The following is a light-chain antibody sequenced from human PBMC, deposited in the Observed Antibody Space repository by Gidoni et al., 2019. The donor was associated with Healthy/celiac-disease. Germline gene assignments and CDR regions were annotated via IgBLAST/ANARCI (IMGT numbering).Light chain of an antibody. Sequence: IQLTQSPSSLSASVGDRVTITCRASQGIRSYLAWYQQKPGKAPKLLIYAASTLQSGVPSRFSGSGSGTDFTLTISSRQPEEFATYYCQQLNSYPITFXXXTQLEIK. CDR3: QQLNSYPIT. V-gene: IGKV1-9*01. CDR1: QGIRSY. J-gene: IGKJ5*01. CDR2: AAS.